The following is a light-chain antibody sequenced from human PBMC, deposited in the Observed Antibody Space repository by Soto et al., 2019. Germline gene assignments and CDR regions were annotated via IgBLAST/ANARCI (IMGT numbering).Light chain of an antibody. CDR1: QSVGSDH. J-gene: IGKJ2*01. Sequence: EIVLTQSPGTLSLSPGERATLSCRASQSVGSDHLAWYQQKPGQAPRLLLYGASNRASGIPGRFSGSGSGTVFTLTISRLEPEDFAVYSCQQYGSSPYTFGQGTNLEI. CDR2: GAS. V-gene: IGKV3-20*01. CDR3: QQYGSSPYT.